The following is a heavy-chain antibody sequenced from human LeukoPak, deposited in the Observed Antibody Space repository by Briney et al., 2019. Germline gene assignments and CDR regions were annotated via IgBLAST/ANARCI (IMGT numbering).Heavy chain of an antibody. Sequence: ASVKVSCKASGYTFTGYYMHWVRQAPGQGLEWMGWINPNSGGTNYAQKFQGRVTMTRDTSISTAYMELSRLRSDDTAAYYCARDLGWTTDSSGYYYYWGQGTLVTVSS. CDR2: INPNSGGT. V-gene: IGHV1-2*02. J-gene: IGHJ4*02. CDR1: GYTFTGYY. D-gene: IGHD3-22*01. CDR3: ARDLGWTTDSSGYYYY.